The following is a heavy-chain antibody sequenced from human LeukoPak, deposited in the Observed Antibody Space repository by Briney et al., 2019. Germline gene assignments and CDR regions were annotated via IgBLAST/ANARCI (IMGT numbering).Heavy chain of an antibody. V-gene: IGHV3-30-3*01. CDR3: ARGLGIRLDY. J-gene: IGHJ4*02. D-gene: IGHD7-27*01. CDR1: GFTFSSYA. CDR2: ISYDGSNK. Sequence: GGSLRLSCAASGFTFSSYAMHWVRQAPGKGLEWVAVISYDGSNKYYADSVKGRFTISRDNSKNTLYLQMNSLRAEDTAVYYCARGLGIRLDYWGQGTLVTVSS.